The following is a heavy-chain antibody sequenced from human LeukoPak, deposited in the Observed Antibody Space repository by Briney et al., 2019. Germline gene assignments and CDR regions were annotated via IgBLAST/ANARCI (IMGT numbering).Heavy chain of an antibody. J-gene: IGHJ3*02. CDR2: IKSKTDGGTT. CDR1: GFTFINAW. V-gene: IGHV3-15*01. Sequence: PGGSLRLSCAASGFTFINAWMSWVRQAPGKGLEWVGRIKSKTDGGTTDYAAPVKGRFTISRDDSKNTLYLQMNSLKTEDTAVYYCTTSFGGYFGESHDALDIWGQGTMVTVSS. CDR3: TTSFGGYFGESHDALDI. D-gene: IGHD1-26*01.